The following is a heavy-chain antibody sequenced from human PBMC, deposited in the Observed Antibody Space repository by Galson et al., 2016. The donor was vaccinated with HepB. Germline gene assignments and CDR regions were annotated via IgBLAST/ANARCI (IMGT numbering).Heavy chain of an antibody. V-gene: IGHV1-2*02. CDR3: AREFNRHTVTTFYYYGMDV. Sequence: SVKVSCKASGYSFTGYFIHWVRQAPGQGLEWMGLIKPHSGGTKYAQKFQGRVTLTRDTSTSTVYMESTSLRSDDTAVYFCAREFNRHTVTTFYYYGMDVWGQGTMVTVSS. CDR2: IKPHSGGT. D-gene: IGHD4-17*01. CDR1: GYSFTGYF. J-gene: IGHJ6*02.